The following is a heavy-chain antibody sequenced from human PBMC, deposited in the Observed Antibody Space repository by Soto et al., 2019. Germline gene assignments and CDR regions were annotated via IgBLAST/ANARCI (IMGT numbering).Heavy chain of an antibody. CDR2: IYHSGST. CDR3: ARDLRYCSGGSCYPENWFDP. J-gene: IGHJ5*02. V-gene: IGHV4-4*02. Sequence: SETLSLTCAVSGGSISSSNWWSWVRQPPGKGLEWIGEIYHSGSTNYNPSLQSRVTISVGTSKNPFSLKPSSVTAADTAVYYCARDLRYCSGGSCYPENWFDPWGRGTLVTVSS. CDR1: GGSISSSNW. D-gene: IGHD2-15*01.